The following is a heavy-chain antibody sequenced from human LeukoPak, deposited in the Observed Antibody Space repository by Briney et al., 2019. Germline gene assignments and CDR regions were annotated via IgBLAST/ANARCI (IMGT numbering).Heavy chain of an antibody. CDR1: GFTFSNYN. J-gene: IGHJ4*02. V-gene: IGHV3-21*01. CDR2: ISSSSSYL. Sequence: GGSLRLSCAASGFTFSNYNMNWVRQAPGKGLEWVSSISSSSSYLYYADSMKGRFTISRDNAKNSLYLQINSLRAEDSAVYYCASAYYHYYFDYWGQGTLVTVSS. CDR3: ASAYYHYYFDY. D-gene: IGHD3-16*01.